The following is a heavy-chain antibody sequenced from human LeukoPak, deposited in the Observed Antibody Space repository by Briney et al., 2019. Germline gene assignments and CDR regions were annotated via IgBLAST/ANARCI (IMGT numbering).Heavy chain of an antibody. CDR2: IRSSSSYI. J-gene: IGHJ4*02. V-gene: IGHV3-21*01. Sequence: KPGGSLRLSCAASGFTFSSYSMNWVRQAPGKGLEWVSSIRSSSSYIYYADSVKGRFTTSRDNAKNSLYLQMNSLRAEDTAVYYCARDLTAVAGYFDYWGQGTLVTVSS. CDR3: ARDLTAVAGYFDY. CDR1: GFTFSSYS. D-gene: IGHD6-19*01.